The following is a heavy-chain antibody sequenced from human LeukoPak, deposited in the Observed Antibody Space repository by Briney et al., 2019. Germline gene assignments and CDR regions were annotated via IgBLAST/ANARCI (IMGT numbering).Heavy chain of an antibody. V-gene: IGHV3-48*01. CDR3: AREGSDFWSGYSKGYFDY. CDR2: IGSSVSTR. J-gene: IGHJ4*02. CDR1: GFTFSNYN. Sequence: GGSLRLSCAASGFTFSNYNMNWARRAPGKGLEWVSYIGSSVSTRYYADSVKGRFTISRDNGKHSLYLQMNNLRAEDTALYYCAREGSDFWSGYSKGYFDYWGQGTLVTVSS. D-gene: IGHD3-3*01.